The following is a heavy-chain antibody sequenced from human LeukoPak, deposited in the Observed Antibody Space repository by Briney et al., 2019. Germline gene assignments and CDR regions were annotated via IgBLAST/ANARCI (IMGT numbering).Heavy chain of an antibody. CDR2: IYYSGST. D-gene: IGHD4/OR15-4a*01. CDR1: GGSISSYY. Sequence: SETLSLTCTVSGGSISSYYWSWIRQPPGKGLEWIGYIYYSGSTNYNPTLKSRVTISVDTSKNQFSLKLSSVTAADTAVYYCARGAANPLNYYYYMDVWGKGTTVTVSS. V-gene: IGHV4-59*01. CDR3: ARGAANPLNYYYYMDV. J-gene: IGHJ6*03.